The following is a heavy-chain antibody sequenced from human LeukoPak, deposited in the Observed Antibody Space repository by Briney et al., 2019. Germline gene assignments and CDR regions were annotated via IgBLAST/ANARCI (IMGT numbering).Heavy chain of an antibody. D-gene: IGHD3-22*01. J-gene: IGHJ3*02. CDR3: ARDGSYDSFDI. CDR2: IGSNGDII. CDR1: GFTFKDYE. V-gene: IGHV3-48*03. Sequence: PGGSLRLSCAASGFTFKDYEMNWVRQAPGKGLEWVSYIGSNGDIIYYADSVKGRFTISRDNARNSLNLQMSSLRAEDTAVYYCARDGSYDSFDIWGQGTMVTVSS.